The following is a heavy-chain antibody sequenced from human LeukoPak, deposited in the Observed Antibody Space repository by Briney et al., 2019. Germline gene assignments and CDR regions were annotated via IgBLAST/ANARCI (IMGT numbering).Heavy chain of an antibody. CDR2: IYWDDDK. V-gene: IGHV2-5*02. J-gene: IGHJ1*01. Sequence: CVRQPPGKALEWLALIYWDDDKRYSPSLKSRLTITKDPSKNQVVITMTNMDPVDTATYYCASRRLGRPHWGQGTLVTVSS. CDR3: ASRRLGRPH. D-gene: IGHD3-16*01.